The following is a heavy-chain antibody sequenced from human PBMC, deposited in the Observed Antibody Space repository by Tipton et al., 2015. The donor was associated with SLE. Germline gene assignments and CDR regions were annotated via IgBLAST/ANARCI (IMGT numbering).Heavy chain of an antibody. Sequence: TLSLTCTVSGGSISSHYWSWIRQPPGKGLEWIGYIYYSESTNYNPSLKSRVTISVDTSKNQFSLKLSSVTAADTAVYYCARGGGSYPGNFDYWGQGTLVTVSS. D-gene: IGHD1-26*01. J-gene: IGHJ4*02. CDR1: GGSISSHY. V-gene: IGHV4-59*11. CDR3: ARGGGSYPGNFDY. CDR2: IYYSEST.